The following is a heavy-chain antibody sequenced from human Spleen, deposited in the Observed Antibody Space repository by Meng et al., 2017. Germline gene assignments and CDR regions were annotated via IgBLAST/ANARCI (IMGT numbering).Heavy chain of an antibody. J-gene: IGHJ6*02. V-gene: IGHV1-18*01. CDR2: MRPYNGNT. CDR3: ARDYYGSGSYYYYYGMDV. D-gene: IGHD3-10*01. Sequence: ASVKVSCKASGYTFSDYAISWVRQAPGQGLEWMGWMRPYNGNTEYAHKFQARVTMTTDTSTSTAYMELRSLRSDDTAVYYCARDYYGSGSYYYYYGMDVWGQGTTVTVSS. CDR1: GYTFSDYA.